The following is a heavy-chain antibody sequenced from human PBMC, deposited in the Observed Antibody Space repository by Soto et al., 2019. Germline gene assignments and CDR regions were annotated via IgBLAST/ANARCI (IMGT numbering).Heavy chain of an antibody. CDR2: LNAYNGNT. Sequence: ASVKVSCQASGYTFTSYGISWVRQAPGKGLEWVGWLNAYNGNTICAQSIKGRGTMTTDTSTRTAYMELRSLRSDDTAVYYCARDRAVIVGAPPGYYYYGMDVWGQGTTVTVSS. V-gene: IGHV1-18*04. CDR3: ARDRAVIVGAPPGYYYYGMDV. CDR1: GYTFTSYG. J-gene: IGHJ6*02. D-gene: IGHD1-26*01.